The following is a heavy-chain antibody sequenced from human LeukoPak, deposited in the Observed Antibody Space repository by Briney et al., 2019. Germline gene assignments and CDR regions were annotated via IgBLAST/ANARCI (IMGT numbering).Heavy chain of an antibody. CDR3: ARNIVVVPAAPHFDY. J-gene: IGHJ4*02. D-gene: IGHD2-2*01. CDR1: GGSISSYY. Sequence: SETLSLTCTVSGGSISSYYWSWIRQPPGKGLEWIGYIYYSGSTNYNPSLKSRVTISVDTSKNQFSLKLSSVTAADTAVYYCARNIVVVPAAPHFDYWGQGTLVTVSS. V-gene: IGHV4-59*01. CDR2: IYYSGST.